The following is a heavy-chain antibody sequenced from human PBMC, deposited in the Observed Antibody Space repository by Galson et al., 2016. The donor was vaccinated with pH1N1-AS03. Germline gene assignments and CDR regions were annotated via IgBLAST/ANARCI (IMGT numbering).Heavy chain of an antibody. Sequence: SLRLSCAASGFTFSSFSMSWVRRAPGKGLEWVSAISGRGGNTFYADPVKGRFTISRDNSKNTLYLQMNSLRAEDTAIYYCAKESDCGSPSCYPGGSFQHWGQGTLLTVSS. CDR2: ISGRGGNT. CDR3: AKESDCGSPSCYPGGSFQH. CDR1: GFTFSSFS. J-gene: IGHJ1*01. D-gene: IGHD2-2*01. V-gene: IGHV3-23*01.